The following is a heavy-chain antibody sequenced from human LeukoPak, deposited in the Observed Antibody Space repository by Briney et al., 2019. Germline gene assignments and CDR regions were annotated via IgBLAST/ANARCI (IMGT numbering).Heavy chain of an antibody. CDR1: GFTFSNFW. CDR2: IRGDGSVK. CDR3: ARDGFGTGSN. Sequence: GGSLRLSCAASGFTFSNFWMSWVRQAPGKGLEWVGNIRGDGSVKFYLDSVKGRFTISRDNTNSVSLQMNNLKAEDTAVYYCARDGFGTGSNWGQGTLVTVSS. J-gene: IGHJ4*02. V-gene: IGHV3-7*03. D-gene: IGHD3-16*01.